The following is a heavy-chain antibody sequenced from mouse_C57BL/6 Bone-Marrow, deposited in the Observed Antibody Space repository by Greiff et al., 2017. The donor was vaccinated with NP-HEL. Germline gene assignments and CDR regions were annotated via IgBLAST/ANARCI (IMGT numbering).Heavy chain of an antibody. D-gene: IGHD3-2*02. CDR3: WRELGAAAQATIAD. V-gene: IGHV8-2*01. J-gene: IGHJ3*01. CDR1: ISLSTSGMGL. Sequence: QVTLKVSGPGILQPSQTLSLACTFSGISLSTSGMGLSWLRKPSGKALEWLASIWTNDNYYNPSLKSRLTISKKTTNNEEILKRASVDTAESATYYGAWRELGAAAQATIADWGQGTLVTVSA. CDR2: WTNDNY.